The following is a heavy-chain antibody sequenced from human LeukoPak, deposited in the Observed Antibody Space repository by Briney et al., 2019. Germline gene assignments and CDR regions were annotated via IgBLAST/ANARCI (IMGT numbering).Heavy chain of an antibody. CDR2: ISGSGGST. CDR1: GFTFSSYA. D-gene: IGHD6-19*01. V-gene: IGHV3-23*01. J-gene: IGHJ4*02. Sequence: GGSLRLSCEASGFTFSSYAMNWVRQAPGKGLEWVSAISGSGGSTYYANSVKGRFTISRDNSKNTLYLQMNSLRAEDSAIYYCARGHSAWYDYWGQGTLVTVSS. CDR3: ARGHSAWYDY.